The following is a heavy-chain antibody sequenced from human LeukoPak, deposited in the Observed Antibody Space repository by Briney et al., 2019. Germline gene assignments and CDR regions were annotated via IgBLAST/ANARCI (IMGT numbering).Heavy chain of an antibody. D-gene: IGHD2-2*01. CDR2: ISIDGSIT. Sequence: GGSLSLFCAASGFTFSSYWMHWVRHASGKGLVWVSRISIDGSITNYADSVKGRVTISRDNAKNTLYLQMNSLRADDTAGYFCARVSTCSSTSCYSYFDDWGQGTLVTVSS. CDR1: GFTFSSYW. J-gene: IGHJ4*02. V-gene: IGHV3-74*01. CDR3: ARVSTCSSTSCYSYFDD.